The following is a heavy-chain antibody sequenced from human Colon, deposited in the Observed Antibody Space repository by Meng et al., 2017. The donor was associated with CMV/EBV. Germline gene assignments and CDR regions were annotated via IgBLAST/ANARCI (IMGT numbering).Heavy chain of an antibody. J-gene: IGHJ5*02. V-gene: IGHV2-5*01. D-gene: IGHD3-3*01. CDR3: AHRRTIFGGFDP. CDR1: GCSLKTSIVV. CDR2: FYWNDDQ. Sequence: TFAGCSLKTSIVVVGRFRQPPGKALEWLALFYWNDDQRYSPSLRNRLTITKGTSKNQLVLTMTNMDPVDTATYFCAHRRTIFGGFDPWGQGSLVTVSS.